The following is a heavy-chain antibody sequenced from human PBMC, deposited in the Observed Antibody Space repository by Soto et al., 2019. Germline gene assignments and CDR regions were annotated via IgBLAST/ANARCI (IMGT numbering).Heavy chain of an antibody. CDR2: VHHSWGS. Sequence: QVQLQESGPGLVKPSETLSLSCTVSGGSISSYYWSWFRQSPGKRMEWIGYVHHSWGSSYNHTLQSRVAISLDTSKSQFSLKVTSVPATDTAVYYCARQGFGPLHGLVDVWGQGTTVTVSS. J-gene: IGHJ6*02. CDR3: ARQGFGPLHGLVDV. D-gene: IGHD3-10*01. CDR1: GGSISSYY. V-gene: IGHV4-59*08.